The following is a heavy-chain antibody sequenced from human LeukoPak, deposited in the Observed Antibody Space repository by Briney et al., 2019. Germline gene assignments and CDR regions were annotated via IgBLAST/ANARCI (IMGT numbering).Heavy chain of an antibody. CDR3: ARGQSVGWEIGVCDF. D-gene: IGHD1-26*01. V-gene: IGHV3-33*01. Sequence: GGSLRLSCAVSGVSFSGYAMHGARQAPGKGLEWVGLIKYDASDEYYADSVKGRFTISRDDSRNTLYLQMTSLRAEDTAVYYCARGQSVGWEIGVCDFWGQGSLVTVAS. CDR1: GVSFSGYA. J-gene: IGHJ4*02. CDR2: IKYDASDE.